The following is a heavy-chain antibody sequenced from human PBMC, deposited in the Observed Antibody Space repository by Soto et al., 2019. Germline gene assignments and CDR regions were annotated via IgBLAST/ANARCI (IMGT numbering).Heavy chain of an antibody. V-gene: IGHV4-31*03. CDR3: ARASVTQLLGMGWFDP. J-gene: IGHJ5*02. CDR2: IYYSGST. CDR1: GGSISSGGYY. Sequence: SETLSLTCTVSGGSISSGGYYWSWIRQHPGKGLEWIGYIYYSGSTYYNPSLKSRVTISVDTSKNQFSLKLSSVTAAEPAVYYCARASVTQLLGMGWFDPWGQGTLVTVSS. D-gene: IGHD6-13*01.